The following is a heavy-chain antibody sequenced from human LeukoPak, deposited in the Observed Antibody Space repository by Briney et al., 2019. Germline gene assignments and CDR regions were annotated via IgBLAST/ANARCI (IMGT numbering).Heavy chain of an antibody. V-gene: IGHV4-34*01. D-gene: IGHD3-10*01. CDR2: INHSGST. Sequence: SETLSLTCAVYGGSFSGYYWSWIRQPPGKGLEWIGEINHSGSTNYNPSLKSRVTISVDTSKNQFSLKLSSVTAADTAVYYCARTRFRRITMVRGVIGFDYWGQGTLVTVSS. CDR3: ARTRFRRITMVRGVIGFDY. CDR1: GGSFSGYY. J-gene: IGHJ4*02.